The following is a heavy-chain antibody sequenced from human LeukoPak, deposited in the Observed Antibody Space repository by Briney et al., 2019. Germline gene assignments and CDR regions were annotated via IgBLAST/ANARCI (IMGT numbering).Heavy chain of an antibody. Sequence: GGSLRLSCAASGFTVSSNYMSWVRQAPGKGLEWVSVIYSGGSTYYADSVKGRFTISRDNSKNTLYLQMNSLRAEDTAVYYCARDNEAAGLDYWGQGTLVTVSS. CDR1: GFTVSSNY. CDR2: IYSGGST. J-gene: IGHJ4*02. CDR3: ARDNEAAGLDY. V-gene: IGHV3-66*01. D-gene: IGHD6-13*01.